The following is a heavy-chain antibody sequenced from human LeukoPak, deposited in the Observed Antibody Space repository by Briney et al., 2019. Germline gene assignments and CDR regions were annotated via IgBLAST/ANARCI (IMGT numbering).Heavy chain of an antibody. CDR3: AKLDGSGSPSDY. D-gene: IGHD3-10*01. J-gene: IGHJ4*02. CDR1: GFTFSRFG. V-gene: IGHV3-23*01. Sequence: GGSLRLSCAASGFTFSRFGMSWFRQAPGKGLEWVSSMSATGGSTYYADSVKGRFTISRDNSKNTLYLQMNSLRAEDTAVYYCAKLDGSGSPSDYWGQGTLVTVSS. CDR2: MSATGGST.